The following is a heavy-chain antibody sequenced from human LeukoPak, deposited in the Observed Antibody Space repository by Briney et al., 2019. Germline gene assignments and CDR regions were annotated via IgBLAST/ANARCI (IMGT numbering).Heavy chain of an antibody. CDR3: ARDNSVEDTAWWFDP. D-gene: IGHD4-23*01. Sequence: ASVKVSCKASGYTFTSYYMHWVRQAPGQGLEWMGIINPSGGSTSYAQKFQGRVTMTRDMSTSTDYMELSGLRSEDTAVYYCARDNSVEDTAWWFDPWGQGTLVTVSP. V-gene: IGHV1-46*01. CDR2: INPSGGST. J-gene: IGHJ5*02. CDR1: GYTFTSYY.